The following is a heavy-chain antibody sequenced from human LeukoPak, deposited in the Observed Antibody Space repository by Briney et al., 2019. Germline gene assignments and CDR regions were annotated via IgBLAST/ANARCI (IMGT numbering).Heavy chain of an antibody. CDR3: ARDPILGGVVPAARFDP. V-gene: IGHV1-18*01. CDR2: ISAYNGNT. Sequence: ASVKVSCKASGGTFSSYAISWVRQAPGQGLEWMGWISAYNGNTNYAQKLQGRVTMTTDTSTSTAYMELRSLRSDDTAVYYCARDPILGGVVPAARFDPWGQGTLVTVSS. D-gene: IGHD2-2*01. J-gene: IGHJ5*02. CDR1: GGTFSSYA.